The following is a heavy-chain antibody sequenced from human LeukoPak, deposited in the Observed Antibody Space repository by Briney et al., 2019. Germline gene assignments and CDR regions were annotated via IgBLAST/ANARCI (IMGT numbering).Heavy chain of an antibody. D-gene: IGHD3-10*01. CDR3: ARVVGWGDYGSGSYYLFFDY. CDR1: GGSISSSSYY. CDR2: MYYSGST. Sequence: SETLSLTCTVSGGSISSSSYYWGWIRQPPGKGLEWFGSMYYSGSTYYNPSLKSRVTISVDTSKNQFSLKLSSVTAADTAVYYCARVVGWGDYGSGSYYLFFDYWGQGTLVTVSS. V-gene: IGHV4-39*07. J-gene: IGHJ4*02.